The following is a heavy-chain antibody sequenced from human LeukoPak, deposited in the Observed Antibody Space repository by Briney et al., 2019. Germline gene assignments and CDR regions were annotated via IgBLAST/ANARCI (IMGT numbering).Heavy chain of an antibody. CDR3: ARGHWQLGY. V-gene: IGHV4-59*03. CDR1: GDSISGYY. D-gene: IGHD3-16*01. Sequence: SETLSLTCTVSGDSISGYYWTWIRQPPGKGLEWIGYIHYSGNTNYNSPLKSRLDISVDTSKNQLSLQLRSVTPADTAVYYCARGHWQLGYWGQGTLVTVSS. J-gene: IGHJ4*02. CDR2: IHYSGNT.